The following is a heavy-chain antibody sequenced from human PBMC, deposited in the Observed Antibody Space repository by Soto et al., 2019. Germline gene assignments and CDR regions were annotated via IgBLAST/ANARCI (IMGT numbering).Heavy chain of an antibody. CDR2: ISTAGDT. D-gene: IGHD3-16*01. J-gene: IGHJ6*02. Sequence: VRAMRLSCAASGFTFSNSWMHWVRQAPGKNLDWVAAISTAGDTYYLGSVKGRFTISREDAKNSLSLQMNSLRVGDTAVYYCARVGDRFDGMDVWGQGTTVTVSS. V-gene: IGHV3-13*01. CDR3: ARVGDRFDGMDV. CDR1: GFTFSNSW.